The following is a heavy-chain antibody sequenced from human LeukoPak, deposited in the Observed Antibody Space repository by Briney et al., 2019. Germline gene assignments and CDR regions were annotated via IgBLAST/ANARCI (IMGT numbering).Heavy chain of an antibody. Sequence: ASVKVSCTASGYSFTIYGISWVRQAPGQGLQWMGWISVYNGNTNYAQKLQGRVTMTTDTSTSTAYMELESLRSDDTAVYYCARDPKYGSGSYWGCFDYWGQGTLVAVFS. V-gene: IGHV1-18*01. CDR1: GYSFTIYG. CDR3: ARDPKYGSGSYWGCFDY. D-gene: IGHD3-10*01. J-gene: IGHJ4*02. CDR2: ISVYNGNT.